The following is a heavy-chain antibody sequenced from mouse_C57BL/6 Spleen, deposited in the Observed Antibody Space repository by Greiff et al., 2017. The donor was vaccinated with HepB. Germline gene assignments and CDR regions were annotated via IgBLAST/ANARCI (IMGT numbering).Heavy chain of an antibody. CDR3: AIWGGYHYFDY. J-gene: IGHJ2*01. CDR1: GYTFTSYW. Sequence: QVQLQQPGAELVKPGASVKVSCKASGYTFTSYWMHWVKQRPGQGLEWIGRIHPSASDTNYNQKFKGKATLNVDKSSSTAYMQLSSLTSEDSAVYYCAIWGGYHYFDYWGQGTTLTVSS. D-gene: IGHD2-2*01. V-gene: IGHV1-74*01. CDR2: IHPSASDT.